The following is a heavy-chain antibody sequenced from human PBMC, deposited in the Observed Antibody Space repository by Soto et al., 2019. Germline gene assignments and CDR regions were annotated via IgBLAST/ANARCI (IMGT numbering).Heavy chain of an antibody. V-gene: IGHV3-7*01. D-gene: IGHD6-13*01. CDR2: IKQDGSDK. J-gene: IGHJ4*02. Sequence: EVHLVESGGGLVQPGGSLRLSCAASGFTFSSYWMSWVRKAPGMGLEWVANIKQDGSDKYYVESVKGRFNISRDNAKNSLYLQMNSLRAEDTAVYYCATSAAAPGNYWGQGTLVTVSS. CDR3: ATSAAAPGNY. CDR1: GFTFSSYW.